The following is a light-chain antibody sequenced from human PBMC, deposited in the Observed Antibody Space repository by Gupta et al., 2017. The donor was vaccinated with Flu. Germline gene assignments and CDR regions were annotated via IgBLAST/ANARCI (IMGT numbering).Light chain of an antibody. CDR1: QSSVDSSNDKND. Sequence: IVMTQSPDSLAVSLGERATINCKSSQSSVDSSNDKNDLAWYQQKPGLPPQLLIYWASTRASGVPYRFSGSGSGTDLTLPIGSLQAEDVAIYYCQQYYSTPPTFGQGTKVESK. V-gene: IGKV4-1*01. CDR2: WAS. CDR3: QQYYSTPPT. J-gene: IGKJ1*01.